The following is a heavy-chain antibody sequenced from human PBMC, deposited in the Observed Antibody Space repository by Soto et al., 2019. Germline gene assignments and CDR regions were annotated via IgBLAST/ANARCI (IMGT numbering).Heavy chain of an antibody. Sequence: SETLSLTCTVSGGSISSYYWSWIRQPPGKGLEWIGEIYHSGSTNYNPSLKSRVTISVDKSKNQFSLKLSSVTAADTAVYYCARADFNYYYYGMDVWGQGTTVTVSS. CDR2: IYHSGST. CDR1: GGSISSYY. J-gene: IGHJ6*02. CDR3: ARADFNYYYYGMDV. V-gene: IGHV4-59*12.